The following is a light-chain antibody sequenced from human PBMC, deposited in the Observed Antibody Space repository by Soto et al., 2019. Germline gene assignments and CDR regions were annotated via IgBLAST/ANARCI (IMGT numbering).Light chain of an antibody. V-gene: IGLV1-40*01. CDR1: SSNIGARYD. J-gene: IGLJ3*02. Sequence: QSVLTQPPSVSGAPGQTVTISCTGSSSNIGARYDVHWYRQLPGTAPKLLIYRDSNRPSGVPDRFSGSKSGPSASLAITGRQAEREADYYGQASDISRSGWVFGGGTKLTVL. CDR3: QASDISRSGWV. CDR2: RDS.